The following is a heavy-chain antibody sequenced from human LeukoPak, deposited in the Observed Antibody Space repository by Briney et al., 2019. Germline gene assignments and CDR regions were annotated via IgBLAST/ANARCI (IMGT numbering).Heavy chain of an antibody. Sequence: SETLSLTCTVSGGSISSSSYYWGWIRQPPGKGLEWIGSIYYSGSTYYNPPLKSRVTISVDTSKNQFSLKLSSVTAADTAVYYCARQRYYDSSGYYLDWFNWFDPWGQGTLVTVSS. CDR2: IYYSGST. D-gene: IGHD3-22*01. CDR3: ARQRYYDSSGYYLDWFNWFDP. CDR1: GGSISSSSYY. J-gene: IGHJ5*02. V-gene: IGHV4-39*01.